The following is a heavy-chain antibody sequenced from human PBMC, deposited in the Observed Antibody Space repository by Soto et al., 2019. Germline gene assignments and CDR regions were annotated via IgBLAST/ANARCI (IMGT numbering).Heavy chain of an antibody. V-gene: IGHV3-23*01. J-gene: IGHJ6*02. CDR3: AKARGSSSSYGMDV. CDR1: GFTFSSYA. D-gene: IGHD6-6*01. CDR2: ISGSGGST. Sequence: EVQLLESGGGLVQPGGSLRLSCAASGFTFSSYAMSWVRQAPGKGLEWVSAISGSGGSTYYADSVKGRFTISRDNSKNPLYLQMNSLRAEDTAVYYWAKARGSSSSYGMDVWGQGTTVTVSS.